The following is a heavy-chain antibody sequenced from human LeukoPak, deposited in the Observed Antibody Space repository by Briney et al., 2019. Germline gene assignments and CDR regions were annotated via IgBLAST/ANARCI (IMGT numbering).Heavy chain of an antibody. CDR3: ARGVEYYDFWSGYSFNP. D-gene: IGHD3-3*01. J-gene: IGHJ5*02. CDR2: MNPNSGNT. CDR1: GGTFTSYD. Sequence: ASVKVSCKASGGTFTSYDINWVRQATGQGLEWMGWMNPNSGNTGYAQKFQGRVTITRNTSISTAYMELSSLRSEDTAVYYCARGVEYYDFWSGYSFNPWGQGTLVTVSS. V-gene: IGHV1-8*03.